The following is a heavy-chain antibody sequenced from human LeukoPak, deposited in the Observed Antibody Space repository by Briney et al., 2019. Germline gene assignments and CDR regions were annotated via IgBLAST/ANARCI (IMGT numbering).Heavy chain of an antibody. CDR1: GYTFTNYL. CDR2: INPRDDST. Sequence: ASVKVSCKASGYTFTNYLIHWVRQAPGQGLEWVATINPRDDSTNYAQRFQGRVTLTEDTSTSTVYMELSSLTAADTAVYFCARATQRYCSGTTCFPYWFDTWGQGTLVTVSS. D-gene: IGHD2-2*01. V-gene: IGHV1-46*01. J-gene: IGHJ5*01. CDR3: ARATQRYCSGTTCFPYWFDT.